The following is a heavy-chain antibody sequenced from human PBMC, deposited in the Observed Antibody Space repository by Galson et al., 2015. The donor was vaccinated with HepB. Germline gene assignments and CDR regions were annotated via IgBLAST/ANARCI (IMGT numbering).Heavy chain of an antibody. D-gene: IGHD6-13*01. J-gene: IGHJ4*02. CDR2: INPSGGST. V-gene: IGHV1-46*01. CDR3: ARTGGLSRSWYYYFDY. Sequence: PVKVSSKASGYTLTSYYMRWARQAPGQGLEWMGIINPSGGSTSYAQKFQGRVTMTRDTSTSTVYMELSSLRSEDAAVYYCARTGGLSRSWYYYFDYWGQGTLVTVSS. CDR1: GYTLTSYY.